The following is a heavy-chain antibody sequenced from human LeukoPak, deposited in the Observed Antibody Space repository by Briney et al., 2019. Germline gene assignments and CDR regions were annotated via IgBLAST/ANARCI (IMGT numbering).Heavy chain of an antibody. J-gene: IGHJ5*02. CDR3: ARDYYGDYGRYNWFDP. D-gene: IGHD4-17*01. CDR1: GFTFSSYA. Sequence: GGSLRLSCAASGFTFSSYAMSWVRQAPGEGLECVSAISGSGGSTYYADSVKGRFTISRDNSKNTLYLQMNSLRAEDTAVYYCARDYYGDYGRYNWFDPWGQGTLVTVSS. CDR2: ISGSGGST. V-gene: IGHV3-23*01.